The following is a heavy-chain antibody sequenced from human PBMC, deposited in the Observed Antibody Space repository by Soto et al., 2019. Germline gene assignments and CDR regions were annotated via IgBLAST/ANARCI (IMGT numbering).Heavy chain of an antibody. V-gene: IGHV1-2*02. CDR2: INPNSGGT. Sequence: ASVKVSCKASGYTFTGYYMHWVRQAPGQELEWMGWINPNSGGTNYAQKFQGRVTMTRDTSISTAYMELSRLRSDDTAAYYCARVTGEWLRLPLGYWGQGTLVTVSS. CDR1: GYTFTGYY. D-gene: IGHD5-12*01. J-gene: IGHJ4*02. CDR3: ARVTGEWLRLPLGY.